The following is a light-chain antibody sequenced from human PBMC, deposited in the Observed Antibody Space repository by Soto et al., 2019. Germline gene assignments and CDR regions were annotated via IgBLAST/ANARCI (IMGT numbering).Light chain of an antibody. J-gene: IGLJ1*01. Sequence: QSALTQPASVSRSPGQSITISCTGTSSDVGGYNYVCWYQQHPGKAPKLMIYDVSNRPSGVYNRFSGSKSGNTASLTISWLQAEDEAVYYCSSYTSSSTIVFGTGTKATVL. CDR3: SSYTSSSTIV. CDR1: SSDVGGYNY. CDR2: DVS. V-gene: IGLV2-14*01.